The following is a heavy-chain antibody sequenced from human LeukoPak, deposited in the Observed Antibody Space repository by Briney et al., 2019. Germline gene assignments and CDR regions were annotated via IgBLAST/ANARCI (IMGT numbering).Heavy chain of an antibody. CDR1: GGSFSGYY. V-gene: IGHV4-34*01. J-gene: IGHJ4*02. CDR2: INHNGST. CDR3: ARSVIAAAGTGGGTFDY. D-gene: IGHD6-13*01. Sequence: SETLSLTCAVYGGSFSGYYWGWVRQPPGKGPEWIGKINHNGSTNYNPSLKSRVTISVDTPKNQFSLKLSSMTAADTAVYYCARSVIAAAGTGGGTFDYWGQGTLVTVSS.